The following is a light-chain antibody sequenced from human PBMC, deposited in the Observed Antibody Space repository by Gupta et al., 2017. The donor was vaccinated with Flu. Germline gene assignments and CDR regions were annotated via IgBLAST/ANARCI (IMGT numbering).Light chain of an antibody. CDR2: DGS. V-gene: IGLV2-11*01. CDR3: CSHAGNYTV. Sequence: SALTQPRSVSGSPGPSVTISCIGTSSDVGGYNYVSWYQHHPGNDRNLLIYDGSSRPAAAPDRFSGSKSGTTASLTISGLEADDEDDYYCCSHAGNYTVFGGGTKLTVV. CDR1: SSDVGGYNY. J-gene: IGLJ3*02.